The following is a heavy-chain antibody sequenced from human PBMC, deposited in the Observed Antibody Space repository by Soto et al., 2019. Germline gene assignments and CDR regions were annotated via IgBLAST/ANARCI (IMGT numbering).Heavy chain of an antibody. D-gene: IGHD3-3*01. CDR3: TKDTLAIFGEENDY. Sequence: GGSLRLSCTASGFTFGDYAMSWFRQAPGKGLEWVGFIRSKAYGGTTEYAASVKGRFTISRDDSKSIAYLQMNSLKTEDTAVYYCTKDTLAIFGEENDYWGQGTLVTVSS. V-gene: IGHV3-49*03. CDR1: GFTFGDYA. CDR2: IRSKAYGGTT. J-gene: IGHJ4*02.